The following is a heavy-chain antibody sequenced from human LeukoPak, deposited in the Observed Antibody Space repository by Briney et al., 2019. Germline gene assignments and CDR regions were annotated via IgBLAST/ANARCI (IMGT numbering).Heavy chain of an antibody. V-gene: IGHV4-59*08. J-gene: IGHJ4*02. D-gene: IGHD6-6*01. Sequence: SETLSLTCTVFGGSISGYYWTWIRQPPGKGLEWIGYIYSSGSTNYNPSLKSRVTISVDTSKNQFSLRLSSVTAADTAVYYCARHRYTSSSSYFDFWGQGTLVTVSS. CDR3: ARHRYTSSSSYFDF. CDR2: IYSSGST. CDR1: GGSISGYY.